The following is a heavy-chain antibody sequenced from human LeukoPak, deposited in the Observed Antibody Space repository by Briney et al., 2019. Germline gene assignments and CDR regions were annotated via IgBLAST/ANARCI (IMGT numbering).Heavy chain of an antibody. V-gene: IGHV4-39*01. D-gene: IGHD3-3*01. CDR2: INYSGST. CDR1: GGSISSSSYY. CDR3: ARLRSGRFLEE. J-gene: IGHJ4*02. Sequence: SETLSLTCTVSGGSISSSSYYWGWIRQPPGEGLEWIGSINYSGSTYYNLSLKSRVTISVDTSKNQSSLKLSSVTAADTAVYYCARLRSGRFLEEGGQGTLVTVSS.